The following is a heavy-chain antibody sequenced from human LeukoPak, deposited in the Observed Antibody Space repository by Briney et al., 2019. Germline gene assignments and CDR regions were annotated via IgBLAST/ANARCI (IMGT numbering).Heavy chain of an antibody. Sequence: GGSLRLSCAASGFTFKSYDMHWVRQAAGEGLEWVSAIGTAGDTYYPGSVKGRFTISRENAKNSLYLQMNSLRAGDTAVYYCARDHDGSGSYYPSYYYYGMDVWGQGTTVTVSS. J-gene: IGHJ6*02. CDR1: GFTFKSYD. CDR2: IGTAGDT. CDR3: ARDHDGSGSYYPSYYYYGMDV. D-gene: IGHD3-10*01. V-gene: IGHV3-13*01.